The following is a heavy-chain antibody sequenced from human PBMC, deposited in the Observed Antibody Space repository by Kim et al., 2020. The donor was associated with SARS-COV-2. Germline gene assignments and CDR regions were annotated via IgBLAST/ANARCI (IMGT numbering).Heavy chain of an antibody. J-gene: IGHJ3*02. CDR3: AKAPLWFGELLNAFDI. CDR1: GFTFDDYA. CDR2: ISWNSGSI. Sequence: GGSLRLSCAASGFTFDDYAMHWVRQAPGKGLEWVSGISWNSGSIGYADSVKGRFTISRDNAKNSLYLQMNSLRAEDTALYYCAKAPLWFGELLNAFDIWGQGTMVTGSS. D-gene: IGHD3-10*01. V-gene: IGHV3-9*01.